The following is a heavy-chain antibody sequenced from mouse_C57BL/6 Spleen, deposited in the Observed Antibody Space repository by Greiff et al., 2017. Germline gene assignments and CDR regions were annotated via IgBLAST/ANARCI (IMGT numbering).Heavy chain of an antibody. CDR2: ISYDGSN. CDR3: ARAELGRGFAY. CDR1: GYSITSGYY. V-gene: IGHV3-6*01. D-gene: IGHD4-1*01. J-gene: IGHJ3*01. Sequence: VQLQQSGPGLVKPSQSLSLTCSVTGYSITSGYYWNWIRQFPGNKLEWMGYISYDGSNNYNPSLKNRISITRDTSKNQFFLKLNSVTTEDTATYYCARAELGRGFAYWGQGTLVTVSA.